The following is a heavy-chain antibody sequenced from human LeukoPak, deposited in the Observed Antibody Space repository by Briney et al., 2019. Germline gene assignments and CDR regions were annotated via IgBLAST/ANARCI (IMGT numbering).Heavy chain of an antibody. D-gene: IGHD3-22*01. Sequence: PGGSLRLSCAASGFTFSSYAMSWVRQAPGKGLEWVSTISDSGDSTYYADSVKGQFTISRDNSKNTLYLQMNSLRAEDTAVYYCAKVGIIYYYDSSGYSDYWGQGTLVTVSS. J-gene: IGHJ4*02. CDR3: AKVGIIYYYDSSGYSDY. V-gene: IGHV3-23*01. CDR2: ISDSGDST. CDR1: GFTFSSYA.